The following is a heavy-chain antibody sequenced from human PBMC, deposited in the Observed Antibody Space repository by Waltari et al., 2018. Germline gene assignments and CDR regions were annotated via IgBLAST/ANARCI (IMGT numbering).Heavy chain of an antibody. CDR1: GGSISSGGYS. J-gene: IGHJ4*02. Sequence: QLQLQESGSGLVKPSQTLSLTCAVSGGSISSGGYSWSWIRQPPGKGLEWIGYIYHSGLTHDNQSLKCRVAISVDRSKNQFSLKLSSVTAADTAVYYCARTESSGAGYYFDYWGQGTLVTVSS. V-gene: IGHV4-30-2*01. CDR3: ARTESSGAGYYFDY. D-gene: IGHD3-10*01. CDR2: IYHSGLT.